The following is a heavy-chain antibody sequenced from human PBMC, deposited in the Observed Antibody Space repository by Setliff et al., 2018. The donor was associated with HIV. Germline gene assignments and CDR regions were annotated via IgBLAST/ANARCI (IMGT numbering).Heavy chain of an antibody. Sequence: LSLTCTVSGGPISTNDYYWGFIRQSPGKGLEWIASVHYGGSIFYNPSLKSRVTLSVGTSKNQFSLKLSSVTAADTAVYYCARGGGYDRSGYYPFDYWGQGTPVTVSS. V-gene: IGHV4-39*01. CDR2: VHYGGSI. CDR1: GGPISTNDYY. D-gene: IGHD3-22*01. CDR3: ARGGGYDRSGYYPFDY. J-gene: IGHJ4*02.